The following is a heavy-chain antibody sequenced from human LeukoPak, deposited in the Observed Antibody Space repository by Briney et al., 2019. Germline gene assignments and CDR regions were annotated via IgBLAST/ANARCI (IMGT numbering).Heavy chain of an antibody. Sequence: SETLSLTCTVSGGSISSSSYYWGWIRQPPGKGLEWIGSIYYSGSTYYNPSLKSRVTISVDTSKNQFSLKLSSVTAADTAVYYCAREEGSMVTFPLPDYWGQGTLVTVSS. J-gene: IGHJ4*02. CDR3: AREEGSMVTFPLPDY. D-gene: IGHD5-18*01. CDR2: IYYSGST. V-gene: IGHV4-39*07. CDR1: GGSISSSSYY.